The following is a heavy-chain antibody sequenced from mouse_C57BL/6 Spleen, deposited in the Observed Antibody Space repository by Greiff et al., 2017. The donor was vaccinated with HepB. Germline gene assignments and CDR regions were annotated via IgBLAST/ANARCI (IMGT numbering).Heavy chain of an antibody. CDR1: GFTFSSYA. J-gene: IGHJ1*03. D-gene: IGHD1-1*01. CDR2: ISDGGSYT. V-gene: IGHV5-4*01. Sequence: VQLKESGGGLVKPGGSLKLSCAASGFTFSSYAMSWVRQTPEKRLEWVATISDGGSYTYYPDNVKGRFTISRDNAKNNLYLQMSHLKSEDTAMYYCARDRTTVVATGYFDVWGTGTTVTVSS. CDR3: ARDRTTVVATGYFDV.